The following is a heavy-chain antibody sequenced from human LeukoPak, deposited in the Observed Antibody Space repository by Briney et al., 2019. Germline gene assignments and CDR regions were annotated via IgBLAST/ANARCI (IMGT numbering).Heavy chain of an antibody. CDR3: ARGHREYYDFWSGYYTGLTPTKNWFDP. J-gene: IGHJ5*02. CDR2: INHSGST. Sequence: SETLSLTCAVYGRSFSGYYWSWIRQPPGKGLEWIGEINHSGSTNYNPSLKSRVTISVDTSKNQFSLKLSSVTAADTAVYYCARGHREYYDFWSGYYTGLTPTKNWFDPWGQGTLVTVSS. V-gene: IGHV4-34*01. CDR1: GRSFSGYY. D-gene: IGHD3-3*01.